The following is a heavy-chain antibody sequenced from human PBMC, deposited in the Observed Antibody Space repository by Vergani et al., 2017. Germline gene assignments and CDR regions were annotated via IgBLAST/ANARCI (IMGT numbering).Heavy chain of an antibody. CDR1: NYSISRGYF. CDR2: FHHTGMT. V-gene: IGHV4-38-2*02. D-gene: IGHD2/OR15-2a*01. J-gene: IGHJ5*01. CDR3: ARFPNIVGENWFDS. Sequence: QVQLQESGPGLVKPSETLSLTCTVSNYSISRGYFWGWIRRPPGKGLEWIASFHHTGMTYNNPSLKSRVTISVDTSKDHFSLQLSSVTATDTAVYYCARFPNIVGENWFDSWGQGTLVTVSS.